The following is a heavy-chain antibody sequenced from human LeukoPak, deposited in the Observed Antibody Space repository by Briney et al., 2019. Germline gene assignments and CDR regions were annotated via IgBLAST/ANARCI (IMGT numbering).Heavy chain of an antibody. CDR2: ISAYNGYT. J-gene: IGHJ4*02. Sequence: ASVKVSCKASGYTFTSYGISWVRQAPGQGLEWMGWISAYNGYTNYAQKLQGRVTMTTDTSTSTAYMELRSLRSDDTAVYFCARDPIEYSYGYYFDYWAQGTLVTVSS. V-gene: IGHV1-18*01. CDR1: GYTFTSYG. CDR3: ARDPIEYSYGYYFDY. D-gene: IGHD5-18*01.